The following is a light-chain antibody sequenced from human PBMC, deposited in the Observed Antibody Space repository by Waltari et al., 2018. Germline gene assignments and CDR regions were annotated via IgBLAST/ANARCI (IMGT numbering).Light chain of an antibody. Sequence: DIQMTQSPSALSASVGDRVTITCRASKGISNYVAWFQQKPGKVPKRLIFAADTLESGVPPMFSGSGSGTEFTLTISSLQPEDFATYYCLHHHSYPLTFGPGTKLQMK. CDR2: AAD. CDR3: LHHHSYPLT. V-gene: IGKV1-17*03. J-gene: IGKJ2*01. CDR1: KGISNY.